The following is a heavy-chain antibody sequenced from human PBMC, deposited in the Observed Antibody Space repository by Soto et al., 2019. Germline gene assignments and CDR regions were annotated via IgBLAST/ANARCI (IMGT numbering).Heavy chain of an antibody. CDR2: ISSSRSTI. D-gene: IGHD1-20*01. CDR1: GFTFSSYS. Sequence: GGSLRLSCAASGFTFSSYSMNWVRQAPGKGLEWVSYISSSRSTIYYADSVKGRFTISRDNAKNSLYLQMNSLRAEDTGVYYCATDLAPPWYNWDHVVGRFSFDIWGQGTLVTVSS. CDR3: ATDLAPPWYNWDHVVGRFSFDI. V-gene: IGHV3-48*01. J-gene: IGHJ4*03.